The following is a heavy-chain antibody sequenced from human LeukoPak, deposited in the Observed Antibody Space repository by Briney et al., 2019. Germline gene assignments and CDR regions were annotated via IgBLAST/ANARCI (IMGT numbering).Heavy chain of an antibody. Sequence: GGSLRLSCAASGFTFSSYSMNWVRQAPGKGLEWASSISSSSSYIYYADSVKGRFTISRDNAKNSLYLQMNSLRAEDTAVYYCARAELRYFDWGFDPWGQGTLVTVSS. CDR2: ISSSSSYI. CDR1: GFTFSSYS. D-gene: IGHD3-9*01. V-gene: IGHV3-21*01. CDR3: ARAELRYFDWGFDP. J-gene: IGHJ5*02.